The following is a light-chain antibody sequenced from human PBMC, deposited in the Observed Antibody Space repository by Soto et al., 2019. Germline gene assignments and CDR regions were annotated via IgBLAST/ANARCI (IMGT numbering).Light chain of an antibody. CDR1: SSDVGGYNY. J-gene: IGLJ2*01. Sequence: QSALTQPPSASGSPGQSVTISCTGTSSDVGGYNYVSWYQQHPGKAPKLMIYEVSKRPSGVPDPCSGSKSGNTASLTVSGLQAEDEPDYYFRSYAGSNKVVFGGGTKLTVL. CDR3: RSYAGSNKVV. CDR2: EVS. V-gene: IGLV2-8*01.